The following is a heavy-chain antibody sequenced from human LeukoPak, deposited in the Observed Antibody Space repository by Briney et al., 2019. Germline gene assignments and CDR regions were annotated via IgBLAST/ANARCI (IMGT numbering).Heavy chain of an antibody. J-gene: IGHJ4*02. CDR1: GFTFSSCA. CDR3: VKDLSGWYSFDY. Sequence: GGSLRLSCSASGFTFSSCAMHWVRPAPGMGLEYVSGINDYGDTTHYGDSVRGRVTNSIDDSKNTLHLQMSSLRAEYTAVYYCVKDLSGWYSFDYWGEGTLVTVSS. D-gene: IGHD6-19*01. V-gene: IGHV3-64D*09. CDR2: INDYGDTT.